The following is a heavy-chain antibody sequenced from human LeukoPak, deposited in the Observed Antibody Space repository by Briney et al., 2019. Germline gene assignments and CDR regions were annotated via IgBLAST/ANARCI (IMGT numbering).Heavy chain of an antibody. J-gene: IGHJ5*02. D-gene: IGHD3-22*01. CDR3: ARDLGQYYDTSDNWFDP. Sequence: GGSLRLSCAASGFTFDDYGMSWVRQAPGKGLEWVSGINWNGGSTGYADSVKGRFTISRDNSKNTLNLQMNSLRAEDTAVYYCARDLGQYYDTSDNWFDPWGQGTLVTVSS. CDR2: INWNGGST. CDR1: GFTFDDYG. V-gene: IGHV3-20*04.